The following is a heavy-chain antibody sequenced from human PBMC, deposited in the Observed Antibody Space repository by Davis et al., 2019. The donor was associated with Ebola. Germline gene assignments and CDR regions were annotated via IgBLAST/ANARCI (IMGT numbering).Heavy chain of an antibody. D-gene: IGHD6-6*01. V-gene: IGHV1-18*04. J-gene: IGHJ6*02. CDR1: GYSFTSYW. CDR2: ISAYNGNT. Sequence: GESLKISCKGSGYSFTSYWISWVRQAPGQGLEWMGWISAYNGNTNYAQKLQGRVTMTTDTSTSTAYMELRSLRSDDTAVYYCARDKSSTASLYYYGMDVWGQGTTVTVSS. CDR3: ARDKSSTASLYYYGMDV.